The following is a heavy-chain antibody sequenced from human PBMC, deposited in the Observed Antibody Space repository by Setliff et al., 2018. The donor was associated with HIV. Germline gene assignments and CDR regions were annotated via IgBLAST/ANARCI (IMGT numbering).Heavy chain of an antibody. D-gene: IGHD2-2*01. V-gene: IGHV3-7*03. CDR3: ARGRRVSSNYYYYYYMDV. CDR2: IKQDGSEK. CDR1: EFTFSGHW. J-gene: IGHJ6*03. Sequence: GGSLRLSCAASEFTFSGHWMSWVRQAPGKGLEWVANIKQDGSEKYCVESVKGRFTISRDNAKNSLYLQMNSLGAEDTAVYYCARGRRVSSNYYYYYYMDVWGKGTTVTVSS.